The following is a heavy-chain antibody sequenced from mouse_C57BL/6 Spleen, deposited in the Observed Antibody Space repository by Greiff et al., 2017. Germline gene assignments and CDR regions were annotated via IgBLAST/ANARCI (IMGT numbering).Heavy chain of an antibody. CDR2: IYPSDGST. CDR1: GYTFTSYD. J-gene: IGHJ2*01. Sequence: VQLQQSGPELVKPGASVKLSCKASGYTFTSYDINWVKQRPGQGLEWIGWIYPSDGSTKYNQKFKGKATLTVDTSSSTAYLDLSRLTSACSAVYIGASSGFPPFDYWGQGTTLTVSS. V-gene: IGHV1-85*01. D-gene: IGHD3-1*01. CDR3: ASSGFPPFDY.